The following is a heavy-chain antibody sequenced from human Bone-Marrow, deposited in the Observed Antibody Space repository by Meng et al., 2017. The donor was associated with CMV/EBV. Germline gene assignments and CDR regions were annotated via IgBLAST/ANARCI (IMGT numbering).Heavy chain of an antibody. J-gene: IGHJ6*02. V-gene: IGHV3-21*01. CDR1: GFTFSSYS. CDR2: ISSSSSYI. Sequence: GESLKISCAASGFTFSSYSMNWVRQAPGKGLEWVSSISSSSSYIYYADSVKGRFTISRDNAKNSLYLQMNSLRAEDTAVYYCARWSLVVAATLNDVTTDYGMDVWGQGTTVTFSS. CDR3: ARWSLVVAATLNDVTTDYGMDV. D-gene: IGHD2-15*01.